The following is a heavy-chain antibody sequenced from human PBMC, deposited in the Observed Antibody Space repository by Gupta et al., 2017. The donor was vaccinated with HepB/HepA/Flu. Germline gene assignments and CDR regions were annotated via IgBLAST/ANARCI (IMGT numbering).Heavy chain of an antibody. V-gene: IGHV3-9*01. D-gene: IGHD6-6*01. CDR3: AKDHIAALPGYYYGMDV. J-gene: IGHJ6*02. Sequence: EVQLVESGGGLVQPGRSLRLSCAASGFTFDDYAMHWVRQAPGKGLEWVSGISWNSGSIGYADSVKGRFTISRDNAKNSLYLQMNSLRAEDTALYYCAKDHIAALPGYYYGMDVWGQGTTVTVSS. CDR2: ISWNSGSI. CDR1: GFTFDDYA.